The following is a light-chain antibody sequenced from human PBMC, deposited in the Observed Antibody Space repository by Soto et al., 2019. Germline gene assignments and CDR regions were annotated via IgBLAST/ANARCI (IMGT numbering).Light chain of an antibody. CDR1: QDISDY. V-gene: IGKV1-33*01. Sequence: DIQMTQSPSSLSASVGDRVTITCQASQDISDYLKWYQQKPGKAPKLLIYDASNLKTGVPSRFNGSGSGTDFTFTISSLQPEDIATYYCQQFNNLPITFGQGTRLEIK. CDR3: QQFNNLPIT. CDR2: DAS. J-gene: IGKJ5*01.